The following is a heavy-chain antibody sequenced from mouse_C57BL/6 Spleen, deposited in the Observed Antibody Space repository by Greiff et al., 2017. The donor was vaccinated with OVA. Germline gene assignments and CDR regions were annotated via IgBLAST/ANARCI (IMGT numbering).Heavy chain of an antibody. CDR2: IYPSDSET. CDR3: ARRVYYYGSSPHFDY. V-gene: IGHV1-61*01. D-gene: IGHD1-1*01. CDR1: GYTFTSYW. J-gene: IGHJ2*01. Sequence: QVQLQQPGAELVRPGSSVKLSCKASGYTFTSYWMDWVKQRPGQGLEWIGNIYPSDSETHYNQKFKDKATLTVDKSSSTAYMQLSSLTSEDSAVYYCARRVYYYGSSPHFDYWGQGTTLTVSS.